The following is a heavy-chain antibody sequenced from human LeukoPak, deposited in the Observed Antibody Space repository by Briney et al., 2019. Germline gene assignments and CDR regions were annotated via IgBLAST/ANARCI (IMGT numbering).Heavy chain of an antibody. D-gene: IGHD3-10*02. Sequence: GGSLRLSCVASGFTFSSYWMSWVRQAPGKGLEWVSYISGGGAKRHYSDSVKGRFTISRDNPKNALYLQNNNLRAEDTAMYYCAKCSAGYYNDAFDIWGRGTMVTVSS. CDR3: AKCSAGYYNDAFDI. CDR1: GFTFSSYW. CDR2: ISGGGAKR. J-gene: IGHJ3*02. V-gene: IGHV3-23*01.